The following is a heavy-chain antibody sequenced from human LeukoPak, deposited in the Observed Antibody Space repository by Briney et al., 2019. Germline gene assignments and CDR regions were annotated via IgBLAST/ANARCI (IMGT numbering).Heavy chain of an antibody. CDR1: GFTFSSYG. J-gene: IGHJ4*02. CDR2: ISYNGNDE. V-gene: IGHV3-30*18. Sequence: GGSLRLSCAASGFTFSSYGMHWVRQAPGKGREWVAVISYNGNDEHLADSVKGRFTISRDNSKNTLYLQVNSLRAEDTAVYYCAKDISLAAAQYYFDYWGQGTLVTVSS. CDR3: AKDISLAAAQYYFDY. D-gene: IGHD6-13*01.